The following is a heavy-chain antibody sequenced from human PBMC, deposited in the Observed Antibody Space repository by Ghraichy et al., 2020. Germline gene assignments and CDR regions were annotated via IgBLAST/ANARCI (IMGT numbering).Heavy chain of an antibody. CDR3: TRPASVYYGSGIRLVDYMDV. Sequence: GGSLRLSCAASGFTFSGSAMHWVRQASGKGLEWVGRIRSKANSYATAYAASVKGRFTISRDDSKNTAYLQMNSLKTEDTAVYYCTRPASVYYGSGIRLVDYMDVWGKGTTVTVSS. D-gene: IGHD3-10*01. CDR2: IRSKANSYAT. V-gene: IGHV3-73*01. J-gene: IGHJ6*03. CDR1: GFTFSGSA.